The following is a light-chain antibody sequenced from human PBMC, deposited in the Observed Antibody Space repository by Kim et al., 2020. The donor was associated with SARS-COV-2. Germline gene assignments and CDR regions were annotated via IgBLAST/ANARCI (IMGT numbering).Light chain of an antibody. CDR2: DAS. CDR3: QQRSNWPRGT. Sequence: SAGERATPSCRASQSVSSYLAWYQQKPGQAPRLLIYDASNRATGIPARFSGSGSGTDFTLTISSLELEDFAVYYCQQRSNWPRGTFGQGTKVDIK. V-gene: IGKV3-11*01. J-gene: IGKJ1*01. CDR1: QSVSSY.